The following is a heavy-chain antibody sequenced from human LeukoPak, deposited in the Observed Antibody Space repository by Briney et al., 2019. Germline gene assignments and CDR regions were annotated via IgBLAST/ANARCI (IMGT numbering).Heavy chain of an antibody. CDR3: AKGEYSSGCLLQH. D-gene: IGHD6-19*01. CDR1: GFTFNNYA. CDR2: IIGSGGST. V-gene: IGHV3-23*01. J-gene: IGHJ1*01. Sequence: GSLRLSCAASGFTFNNYAMNWVRQAPGKGLEWVSTIIGSGGSTYYADSVKGRFTISRDNSKNTLYLQMNSLRAEDTAVYYCAKGEYSSGCLLQHWGQGTLVTVSS.